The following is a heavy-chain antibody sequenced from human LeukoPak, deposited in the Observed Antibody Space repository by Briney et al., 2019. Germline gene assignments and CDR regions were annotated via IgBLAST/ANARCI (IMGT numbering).Heavy chain of an antibody. V-gene: IGHV4-31*03. Sequence: PSETLSLTCTVSGVSISSVGYYWSWIRQPPGKGLEWVGSIYYSGRTYYNPSLMSRVTISLVASKNQFSLQLLSVTAADTAVYYCARASDFWSGHNWFDTWGQGTLVTVSS. CDR2: IYYSGRT. D-gene: IGHD3-3*01. CDR3: ARASDFWSGHNWFDT. J-gene: IGHJ5*02. CDR1: GVSISSVGYY.